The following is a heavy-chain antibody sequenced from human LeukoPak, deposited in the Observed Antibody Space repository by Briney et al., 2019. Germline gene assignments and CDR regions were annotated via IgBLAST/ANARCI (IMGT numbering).Heavy chain of an antibody. CDR2: ISASSSFI. Sequence: GGSLRLSCAASGFTFSTHRMYWVRQAPGKGLEWVSSISASSSFIHYAESVRGRFTISRDNAKNSLYLQMNSLGAQDTAVYYCARPATGYCSSAGCHWDSWGQGTLVTVSS. V-gene: IGHV3-21*01. J-gene: IGHJ4*02. D-gene: IGHD2-2*01. CDR1: GFTFSTHR. CDR3: ARPATGYCSSAGCHWDS.